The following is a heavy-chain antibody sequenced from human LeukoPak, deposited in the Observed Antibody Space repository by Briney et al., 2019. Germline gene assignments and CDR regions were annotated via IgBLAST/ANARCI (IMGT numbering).Heavy chain of an antibody. CDR3: ARTYSSSWYGFDYYYYGMDV. Sequence: GGSLRLSCAASGFTFSSYWMSWVRQAPGKGLEWVANIKQDGSEKYYVDSVKGRFTISRDNAKNSLYLQMNSLRAEDTAVYYCARTYSSSWYGFDYYYYGMDVWGQGTTVTVSS. V-gene: IGHV3-7*01. CDR2: IKQDGSEK. CDR1: GFTFSSYW. D-gene: IGHD6-13*01. J-gene: IGHJ6*02.